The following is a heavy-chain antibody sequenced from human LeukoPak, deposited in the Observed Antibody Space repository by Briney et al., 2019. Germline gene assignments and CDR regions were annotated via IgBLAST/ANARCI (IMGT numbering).Heavy chain of an antibody. V-gene: IGHV3-7*01. Sequence: TGGSLRLSCAVSGLTFSSSWMDWVRQAPGKGLEWVASINPDGNKKYSADSVKGRFTISRDNSKNTLYLQMNSLRTEDTAVYYCAKDKSASGSYVDYWGQGTLVTVSS. CDR1: GLTFSSSW. CDR3: AKDKSASGSYVDY. D-gene: IGHD1-26*01. J-gene: IGHJ4*02. CDR2: INPDGNKK.